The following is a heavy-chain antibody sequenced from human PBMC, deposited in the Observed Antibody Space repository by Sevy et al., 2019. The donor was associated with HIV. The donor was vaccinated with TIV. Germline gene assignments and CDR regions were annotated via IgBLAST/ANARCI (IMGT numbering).Heavy chain of an antibody. Sequence: GGSLRLSCVASGFNFRNFWMSWVRQAPAKGLECVADIKQDGSEAYYVDSVKGRFTISRDNAKNSLYLQMNSLRDEDTAMYFCVRDKEVGASILDAWGQGTPVTVSS. V-gene: IGHV3-7*03. CDR1: GFNFRNFW. CDR2: IKQDGSEA. J-gene: IGHJ5*02. D-gene: IGHD1-26*01. CDR3: VRDKEVGASILDA.